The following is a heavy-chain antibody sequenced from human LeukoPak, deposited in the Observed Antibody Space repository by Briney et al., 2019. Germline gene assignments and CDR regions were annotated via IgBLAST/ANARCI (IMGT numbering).Heavy chain of an antibody. CDR2: MNPNSGNT. CDR1: GYTFTSYD. D-gene: IGHD5-12*01. V-gene: IGHV1-8*01. J-gene: IGHJ6*03. Sequence: GASVKVSCTASGYTFTSYDINWVRQATGQGLEWMGWMNPNSGNTGYAQKFQGRVTMTRNTSISTAYMELSSLRSEDTAVYYCATSGYDYYYYYYMDVWGKGTTVTVSS. CDR3: ATSGYDYYYYYYMDV.